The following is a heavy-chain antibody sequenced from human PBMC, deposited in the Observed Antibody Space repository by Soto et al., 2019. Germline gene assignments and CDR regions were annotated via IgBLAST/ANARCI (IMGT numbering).Heavy chain of an antibody. Sequence: PSETLSPTCTVSGGSISSYYWRWLRQPPGKGLEWIGYIYYSGSTNYNPSLKSRVTISVDTSKNRFSRKLSSVTAADTAVYYCARGIQLWPITYFFDDWGQGTLVTVSS. J-gene: IGHJ4*02. CDR2: IYYSGST. D-gene: IGHD5-18*01. CDR3: ARGIQLWPITYFFDD. CDR1: GGSISSYY. V-gene: IGHV4-59*13.